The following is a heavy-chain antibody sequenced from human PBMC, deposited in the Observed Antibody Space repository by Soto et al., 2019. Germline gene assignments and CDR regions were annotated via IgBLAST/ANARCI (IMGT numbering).Heavy chain of an antibody. CDR1: GFTFSDFA. V-gene: IGHV3-23*01. CDR2: FTAAGRNT. Sequence: PGGSLRLSCAASGFTFSDFAMSWVRKAPGKGLEWVSTFTAAGRNTFYADSVKGRFTISRDNSKSTLYLHVNSLRVDDTAVYYCEQMGGGTLPKLFHVWGQGTLVTVSS. J-gene: IGHJ1*01. CDR3: EQMGGGTLPKLFHV. D-gene: IGHD2-21*01.